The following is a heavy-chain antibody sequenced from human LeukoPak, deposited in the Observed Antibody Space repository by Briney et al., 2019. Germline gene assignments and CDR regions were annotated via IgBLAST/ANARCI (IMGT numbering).Heavy chain of an antibody. D-gene: IGHD3-3*01. CDR3: LNGVYDFWSGYYLDYYFDY. CDR2: IYYSGST. J-gene: IGHJ4*02. V-gene: IGHV4-39*01. CDR1: GGSISSSSYY. Sequence: SETLSLTCTVSGGSISSSSYYWGWVRQPPGKGLEWIGSIYYSGSTYYNPSLKSRVTIPVDTSKNQFSLKLSSVTAADTAVYYCLNGVYDFWSGYYLDYYFDYWGQGTLVTVSS.